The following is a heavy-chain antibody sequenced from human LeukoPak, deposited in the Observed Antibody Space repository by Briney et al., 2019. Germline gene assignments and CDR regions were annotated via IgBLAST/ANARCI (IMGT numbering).Heavy chain of an antibody. CDR2: INPNSGGT. J-gene: IGHJ4*02. CDR3: ERGKPRHLSSWYVTLSY. D-gene: IGHD6-13*01. CDR1: GYTFTGYY. Sequence: ASVKVSCKASGYTFTGYYMHWVRQAPGQGLEWRGWINPNSGGTNYAQKFQGRVTMTRDTSISTAYMELSRLRSDETAVYSCERGKPRHLSSWYVTLSYWGQGTLVTVSS. V-gene: IGHV1-2*02.